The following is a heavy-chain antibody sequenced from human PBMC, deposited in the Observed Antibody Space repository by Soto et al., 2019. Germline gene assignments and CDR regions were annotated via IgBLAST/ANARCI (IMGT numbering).Heavy chain of an antibody. Sequence: QVQLVQSGAEVKKPGASVKVSCKASGYTFTSYGISWVRQAPGQGLEWMGWISAYNGNTKYAQKLQGRVTMTTDTSTRTAYMKLRSLRSDATAVYYCARDAAIGMNDYWGQGTLVTVSS. V-gene: IGHV1-18*01. CDR3: ARDAAIGMNDY. D-gene: IGHD1-20*01. CDR2: ISAYNGNT. J-gene: IGHJ4*02. CDR1: GYTFTSYG.